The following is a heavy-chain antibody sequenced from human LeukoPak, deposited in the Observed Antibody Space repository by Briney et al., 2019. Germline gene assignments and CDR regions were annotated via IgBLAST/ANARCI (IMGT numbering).Heavy chain of an antibody. CDR1: GFTFSSYA. CDR3: ARAGCSSTSCYDTNGYYYYYGMDV. D-gene: IGHD2-2*01. Sequence: GGSLRLSCAASGFTFSSYAMHWVRQAPGKGLEWVAVISYDGSNKYYADSVKGRFTISRDNSKNTLYLQMNSLRAEDTAVYYCARAGCSSTSCYDTNGYYYYYGMDVWGQGTTVTVSS. CDR2: ISYDGSNK. V-gene: IGHV3-30*04. J-gene: IGHJ6*02.